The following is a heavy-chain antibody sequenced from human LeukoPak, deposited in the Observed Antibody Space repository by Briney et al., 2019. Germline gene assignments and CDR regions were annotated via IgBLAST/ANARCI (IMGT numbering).Heavy chain of an antibody. D-gene: IGHD3-9*01. CDR1: GFTFRNYA. CDR2: VSGRDDST. Sequence: GASLRLSCAASGFTFRNYAMSWVRQAPGKGLEWVSAVSGRDDSTYYADSVKGRFTISRDNSKNTLYLQMNSLRAEDTAVYYFAKWGDYDILTGYYDSDYWGQGTLVTVSS. CDR3: AKWGDYDILTGYYDSDY. V-gene: IGHV3-23*01. J-gene: IGHJ4*02.